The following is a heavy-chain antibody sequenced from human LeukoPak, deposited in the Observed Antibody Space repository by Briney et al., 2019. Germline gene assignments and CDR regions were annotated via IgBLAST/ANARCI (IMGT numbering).Heavy chain of an antibody. CDR3: ARAALTGYSSGWYDFDY. J-gene: IGHJ4*02. Sequence: GASVEVSCKASAYTFTGYYIHWVRQAPGQGLEWMGWINPNSGGTNYAQKFQGRVTMTRDTSISTAYMELSRLRSDDTAVYYCARAALTGYSSGWYDFDYWGQGTLVTVSS. V-gene: IGHV1-2*02. CDR1: AYTFTGYY. D-gene: IGHD6-19*01. CDR2: INPNSGGT.